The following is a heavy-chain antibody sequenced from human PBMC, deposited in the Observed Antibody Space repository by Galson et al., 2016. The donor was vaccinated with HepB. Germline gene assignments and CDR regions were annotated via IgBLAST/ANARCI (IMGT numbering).Heavy chain of an antibody. CDR3: AKDGILTGYYPDAFNM. D-gene: IGHD3-9*01. Sequence: SLRLSCATSGITFGDYGMSWVRQAPGKGLEFLGFIRSKAFGGTTEYAASVKGRFTISRDDSNSIAYLQMNSLRVEDTALYYCAKDGILTGYYPDAFNMWGQGTRVTVTS. J-gene: IGHJ3*02. CDR2: IRSKAFGGTT. CDR1: GITFGDYG. V-gene: IGHV3-49*04.